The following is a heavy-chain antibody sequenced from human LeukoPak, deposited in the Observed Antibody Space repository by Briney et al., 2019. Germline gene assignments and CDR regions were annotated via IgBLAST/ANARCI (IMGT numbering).Heavy chain of an antibody. Sequence: PSGTLSLTCAVSGGSISSNNWWSWVRPPPGKGVEWIGVIYHSGSTNYNPSLKGRVTISVDKSKNQLSLKVSSVTAADTAVYYCARSSTRSGVDFDYWGQGTLVTVSS. CDR2: IYHSGST. V-gene: IGHV4-4*02. CDR1: GGSISSNNW. CDR3: ARSSTRSGVDFDY. J-gene: IGHJ4*02. D-gene: IGHD3-10*01.